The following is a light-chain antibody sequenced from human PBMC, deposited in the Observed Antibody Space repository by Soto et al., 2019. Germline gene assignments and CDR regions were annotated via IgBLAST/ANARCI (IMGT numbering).Light chain of an antibody. V-gene: IGLV2-14*03. CDR2: DVS. J-gene: IGLJ1*01. Sequence: QSVLTQPASVCGSPGQSITISCTGTSSDVGGYNYVSWYQHPPGKAPKLIIYDVSNRPSGVSYRFSGSKSGNTASLTISGLQPEDEAVYYCSSYTINTLCLIVFVPVTKVTV. CDR1: SSDVGGYNY. CDR3: SSYTINTLCLIV.